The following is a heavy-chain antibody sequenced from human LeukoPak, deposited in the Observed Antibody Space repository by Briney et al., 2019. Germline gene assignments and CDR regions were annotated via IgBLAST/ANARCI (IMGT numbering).Heavy chain of an antibody. J-gene: IGHJ4*02. Sequence: ASVKVSCKASGYPFTAYYMHWVRQAPGQGLEWMGWINPNSGGTKYAQKFRGRVTMTRDTSISTAYMELSRLTSDDTAVYYCARTHEHSSSSDYWGQGTLVTVSS. CDR1: GYPFTAYY. D-gene: IGHD6-6*01. V-gene: IGHV1-2*02. CDR3: ARTHEHSSSSDY. CDR2: INPNSGGT.